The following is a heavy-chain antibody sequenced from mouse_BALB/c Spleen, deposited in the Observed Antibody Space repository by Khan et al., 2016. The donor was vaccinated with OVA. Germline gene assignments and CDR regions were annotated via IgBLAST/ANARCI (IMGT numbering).Heavy chain of an antibody. CDR3: ARVGYNGTMDC. V-gene: IGHV9-3-1*01. J-gene: IGHJ4*01. Sequence: QVQLKESGPELKKPGETVQISCKASGFTFTNYGMNWVKQAPGKGLKWMGWINPYTGEPTFADDFKGRFAFSLETSASTAYLQINSLKNEDTATYFCARVGYNGTMDCWGQGTSVTVSA. CDR2: INPYTGEP. D-gene: IGHD2-14*01. CDR1: GFTFTNYG.